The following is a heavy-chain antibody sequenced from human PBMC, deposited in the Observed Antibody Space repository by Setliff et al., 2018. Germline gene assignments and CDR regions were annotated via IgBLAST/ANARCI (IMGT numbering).Heavy chain of an antibody. D-gene: IGHD4-4*01. Sequence: ASVKVSCTAFGYTFTDYYIHWVRQAPGQGLEWMGRIIPLFETTNYVEKFQGRVTMTRDTSTSTVYMELSSLRSEDTAVYYCAKSGDYSNRGHFDCWGQGTLVTVSS. CDR2: IIPLFETT. J-gene: IGHJ4*02. CDR1: GYTFTDYY. CDR3: AKSGDYSNRGHFDC. V-gene: IGHV1-46*03.